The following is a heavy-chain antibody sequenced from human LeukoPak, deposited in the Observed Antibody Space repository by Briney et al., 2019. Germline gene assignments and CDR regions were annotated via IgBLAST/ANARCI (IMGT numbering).Heavy chain of an antibody. CDR1: GGSISSYF. Sequence: SETLSLTCTLYGGSISSYFWSWLRQPAGKGLEGIGRIYTSGSTTYNPSLKGRVTMSVGTSKDQFSLKLSSVTAADTAIYYCARATPTIRADYKPFDFWGQGTLVTVSS. J-gene: IGHJ4*02. CDR2: IYTSGST. CDR3: ARATPTIRADYKPFDF. V-gene: IGHV4-4*07. D-gene: IGHD4-11*01.